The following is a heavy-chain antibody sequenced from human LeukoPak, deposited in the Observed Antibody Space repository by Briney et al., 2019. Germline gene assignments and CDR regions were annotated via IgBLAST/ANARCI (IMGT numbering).Heavy chain of an antibody. J-gene: IGHJ6*04. CDR1: GFTFNGYS. CDR2: ITSSSGTI. V-gene: IGHV3-48*04. D-gene: IGHD3-10*02. Sequence: GGSLRLSCAASGFTFNGYSMNWVRQVPGKGLEWIPYITSSSGTIYYADSVKGRFTISRDNAKNSLYLQMNSLRAEDTAVYYCAELGITMIGGVWGKGTTVTISS. CDR3: AELGITMIGGV.